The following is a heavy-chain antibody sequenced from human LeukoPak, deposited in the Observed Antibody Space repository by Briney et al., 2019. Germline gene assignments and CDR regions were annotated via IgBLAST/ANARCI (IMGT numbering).Heavy chain of an antibody. Sequence: PGRSLRLSCAASGFSFSTYAMHWVRQAPGKGLEWVAVISNDGDNKYYADSVKGRFTISRDNSKNTLYLQMNSLRAEDTAVYNCERDLGGYCSSITCYSSWLDSWGQGTLVTVSS. CDR3: ERDLGGYCSSITCYSSWLDS. CDR1: GFSFSTYA. D-gene: IGHD2-2*02. CDR2: ISNDGDNK. V-gene: IGHV3-30*01. J-gene: IGHJ5*01.